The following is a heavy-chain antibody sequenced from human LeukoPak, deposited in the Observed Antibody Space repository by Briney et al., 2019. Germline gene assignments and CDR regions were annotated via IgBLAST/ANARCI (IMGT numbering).Heavy chain of an antibody. CDR2: ISYDGSNK. V-gene: IGHV3-30*18. J-gene: IGHJ4*02. Sequence: GGSLRLSCAASDGMHWVRQAPGKGLEWVAFISYDGSNKYYIDSVRGRFTISRDNAKNSLYLQMNSLRAEDTAVYYCAKRLYGGNALDFDYWGQGTLVTVSS. CDR1: DG. D-gene: IGHD4-23*01. CDR3: AKRLYGGNALDFDY.